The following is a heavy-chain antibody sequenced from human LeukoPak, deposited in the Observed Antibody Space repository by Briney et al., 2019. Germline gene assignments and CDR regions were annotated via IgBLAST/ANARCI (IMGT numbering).Heavy chain of an antibody. CDR3: ARPRSSTSPRYYYFDY. J-gene: IGHJ4*02. V-gene: IGHV1-46*01. CDR1: GYTFTSYY. Sequence: ASVKVSCKASGYTFTSYYMHWVRQAPGQGLEWMGIINPSGGSTSYAQKFQGRVTMTRDTSTSTVYMELSSLRSEDTAVYYCARPRSSTSPRYYYFDYWGQGTLVTVSS. D-gene: IGHD2-2*01. CDR2: INPSGGST.